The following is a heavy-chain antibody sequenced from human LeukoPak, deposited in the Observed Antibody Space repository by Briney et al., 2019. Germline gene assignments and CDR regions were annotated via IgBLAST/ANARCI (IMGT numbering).Heavy chain of an antibody. CDR2: IYYSGST. V-gene: IGHV4-34*01. D-gene: IGHD1-26*01. CDR1: GGSFSGYY. Sequence: SETLSLTCAVYGGSFSGYYWSWIRQPPGKGLEWIGSIYYSGSTYYNPSLKSRVTISVDTSKNQFSLKLSSVTAADTAVYYCAKWEERTVDPWGQGTLVTVSS. CDR3: AKWEERTVDP. J-gene: IGHJ5*02.